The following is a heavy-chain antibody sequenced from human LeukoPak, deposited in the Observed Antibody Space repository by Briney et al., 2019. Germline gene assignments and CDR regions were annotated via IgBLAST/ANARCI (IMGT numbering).Heavy chain of an antibody. CDR1: GFTFSSYA. Sequence: GGSPRLSCAASGFTFSSYAMHWVRQAPGKGLEWVAVISYDGSNKCYADPVKGRFTISRDNSKNTLYLQMNSLRAEDTAVYYCARPKDYDILTGYYSDAFDIWGQGTMVTVSS. V-gene: IGHV3-30*04. CDR2: ISYDGSNK. J-gene: IGHJ3*02. D-gene: IGHD3-9*01. CDR3: ARPKDYDILTGYYSDAFDI.